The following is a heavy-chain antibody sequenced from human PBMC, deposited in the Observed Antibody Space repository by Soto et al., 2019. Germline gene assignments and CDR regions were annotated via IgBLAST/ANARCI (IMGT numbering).Heavy chain of an antibody. CDR1: GGSISSGGYY. CDR3: VRHAQWIIRAY. CDR2: IYYSGDT. J-gene: IGHJ4*02. Sequence: SETLSLTCTVSGGSISSGGYYWSWIRQHPGKGLEWIGCIYYSGDTNYNPSLKSRLTLFLDTSKNQFSLKLTSVTAADTAVYYCVRHAQWIIRAYWGQGSLVTVSS. D-gene: IGHD5-12*01. V-gene: IGHV4-39*01.